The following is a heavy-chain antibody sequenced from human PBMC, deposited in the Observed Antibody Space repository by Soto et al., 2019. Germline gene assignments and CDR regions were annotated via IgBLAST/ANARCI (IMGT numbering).Heavy chain of an antibody. CDR3: ERDWAPTGYSYGMDV. CDR1: GYTFTSYA. V-gene: IGHV7-4-1*01. D-gene: IGHD3-16*01. CDR2: INTNTGNP. Sequence: QVQLVQSGSELKKPGASVKVSCKASGYTFTSYAMNWVRQAPGQGLEWMGWINTNTGNPTYAQGFTGRFVFSLDTSVSTAYLQICSLEAEDTAVYYCERDWAPTGYSYGMDVWGQGTTVTVSS. J-gene: IGHJ6*02.